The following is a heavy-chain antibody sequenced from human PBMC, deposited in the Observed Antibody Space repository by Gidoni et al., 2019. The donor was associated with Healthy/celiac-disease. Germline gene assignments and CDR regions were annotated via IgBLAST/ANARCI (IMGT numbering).Heavy chain of an antibody. CDR1: GGPISSYY. Sequence: QVQLQESGPGLVKPSETLSLTCSDTGGPISSYYWSWIRQPPGKGLEWIGYIYYSGSTNYNPSLKSRVTISVDTSKNQFSLKLSSVTAADTAVYYCAREVVVAAIPYYYYYMDVWGKGTTVTVSS. V-gene: IGHV4-59*01. CDR2: IYYSGST. D-gene: IGHD2-15*01. CDR3: AREVVVAAIPYYYYYMDV. J-gene: IGHJ6*03.